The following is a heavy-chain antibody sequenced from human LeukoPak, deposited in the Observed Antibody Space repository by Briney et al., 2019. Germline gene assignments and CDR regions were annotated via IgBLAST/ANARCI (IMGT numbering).Heavy chain of an antibody. V-gene: IGHV3-11*04. CDR1: GFTFSDYY. CDR2: ISSSGSTI. CDR3: ARALRLPSATFDY. Sequence: GRSMRLSCAASGFTFSDYYMSWIRQAPGKGLEWVSSISSSGSTIYYADSVKGRFTISRDNAKNSLYLQMNSLRAEYTAVYDCARALRLPSATFDYWGQGTLVTVSS. J-gene: IGHJ4*02. D-gene: IGHD2-2*01.